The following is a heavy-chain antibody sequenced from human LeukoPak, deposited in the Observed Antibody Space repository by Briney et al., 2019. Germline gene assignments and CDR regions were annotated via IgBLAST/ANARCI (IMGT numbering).Heavy chain of an antibody. Sequence: GGSLRLSCVVSGFTFRSYAMSWVRQAPGKGLEWVSSINKNSDNTYNPHSVKGRFTISRDNSNNTLYLQMNSLRVEDTAVYYCAKDQVIIGGDFDFWGQGTLVTVSS. CDR1: GFTFRSYA. D-gene: IGHD3-3*01. CDR2: INKNSDNT. CDR3: AKDQVIIGGDFDF. J-gene: IGHJ4*02. V-gene: IGHV3-23*01.